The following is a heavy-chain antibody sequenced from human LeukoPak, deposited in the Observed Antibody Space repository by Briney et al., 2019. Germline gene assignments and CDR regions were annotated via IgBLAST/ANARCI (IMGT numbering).Heavy chain of an antibody. Sequence: ASVMVSCKASGYTFTSNYIHWVRQAPGQGLEWMGMIYPRDGSTSYAQNFQGRVTVTRDKPTSTVHMELSGLRSEDTAVYYCARDQEGFDYWGQGTLVTVSS. CDR3: ARDQEGFDY. CDR2: IYPRDGST. CDR1: GYTFTSNY. J-gene: IGHJ4*02. V-gene: IGHV1-46*01.